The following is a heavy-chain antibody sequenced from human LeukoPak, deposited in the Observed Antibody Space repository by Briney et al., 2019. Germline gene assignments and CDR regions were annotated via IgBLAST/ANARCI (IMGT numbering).Heavy chain of an antibody. J-gene: IGHJ6*02. D-gene: IGHD1-1*01. CDR1: GFTFSSYS. V-gene: IGHV3-21*01. CDR3: ARVPSLELERLYHYYYGMDV. Sequence: PGGSLRLSCAASGFTFSSYSMNWVRQAPGKGLEWVSSISSSSSYIYYADSVKGRFTISRDNAKNSLYLQMNSLRAEDTAVYYCARVPSLELERLYHYYYGMDVWGQGTTVTVSS. CDR2: ISSSSSYI.